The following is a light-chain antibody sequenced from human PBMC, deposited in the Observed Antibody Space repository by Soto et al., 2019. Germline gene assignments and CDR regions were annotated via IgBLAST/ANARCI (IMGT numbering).Light chain of an antibody. V-gene: IGKV1-5*03. J-gene: IGKJ1*01. CDR2: KAS. Sequence: DIQMTQSHSTLSGSVGDRVTITFRASQTISSWLAWYQQKPGKAPKLLIYKASTLKSGVPSRFSGSGSGTEFTLTISSLQPDDFATYYCQHYNSYSAAFGQGTKVDIK. CDR3: QHYNSYSAA. CDR1: QTISSW.